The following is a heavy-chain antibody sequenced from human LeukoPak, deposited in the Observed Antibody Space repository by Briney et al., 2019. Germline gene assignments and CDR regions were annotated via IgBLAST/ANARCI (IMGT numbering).Heavy chain of an antibody. V-gene: IGHV1-24*01. CDR3: AHGKGRWLHLIY. CDR2: FDPEDGET. J-gene: IGHJ4*02. D-gene: IGHD5-24*01. Sequence: ASVEVSCKVSGYTLTELSMHWVRQAPGKGLEWMGGFDPEDGETIYAQKFQGRVTMTEDTSTDTAYMELSSLRSEDTAVYYCAHGKGRWLHLIYWGQGTLVTVSS. CDR1: GYTLTELS.